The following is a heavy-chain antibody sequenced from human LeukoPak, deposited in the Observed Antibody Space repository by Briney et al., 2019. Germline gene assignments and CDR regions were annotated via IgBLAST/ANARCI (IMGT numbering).Heavy chain of an antibody. CDR2: ISSSSSYI. Sequence: GGSLRLSCAASGFTFSRHAMHWVRQAPGKGLEWVSSISSSSSYIYYADSVKGRFTISRDNAKNSLYLQMNSLRAEDTAVYYCAREEYSSSSFAYYYYYMDVWGKGTTVTVSS. J-gene: IGHJ6*03. CDR1: GFTFSRHA. V-gene: IGHV3-21*01. D-gene: IGHD6-6*01. CDR3: AREEYSSSSFAYYYYYMDV.